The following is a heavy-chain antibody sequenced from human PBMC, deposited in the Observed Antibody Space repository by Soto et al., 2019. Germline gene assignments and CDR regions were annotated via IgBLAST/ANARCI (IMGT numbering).Heavy chain of an antibody. V-gene: IGHV6-1*01. J-gene: IGHJ4*02. D-gene: IGHD2-21*02. CDR3: XXXXPGDDTNFDY. CDR2: TYYRSKWLN. Sequence: QVELEQSGPGLVRPSQTLSLTCAISGDSVSSNTATWNWIRQSPSRGLEWLGRTYYRSKWLNTYAESVKSRISVSPDTSKXXXXXXXXXXXXXXTXXXXXXXXXPGDDTNFDYWGQGTLVTVSS. CDR1: GDSVSSNTAT.